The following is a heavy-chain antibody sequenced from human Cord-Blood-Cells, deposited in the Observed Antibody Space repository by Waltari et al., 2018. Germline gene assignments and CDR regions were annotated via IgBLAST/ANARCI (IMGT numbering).Heavy chain of an antibody. Sequence: GSISSYYWSWIRQPPGKGLEWIGYIYYSGSTNYNPSLKSRVTISVDTSKNQFSLKLSSVTAADTAVYYCARAGSGSYYYYYGMDVWGQGTTVTVSS. D-gene: IGHD3-10*01. J-gene: IGHJ6*02. CDR3: ARAGSGSYYYYYGMDV. CDR1: GSISSYY. CDR2: IYYSGST. V-gene: IGHV4-59*01.